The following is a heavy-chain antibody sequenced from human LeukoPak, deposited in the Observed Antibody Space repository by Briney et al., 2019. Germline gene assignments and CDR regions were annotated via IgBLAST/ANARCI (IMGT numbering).Heavy chain of an antibody. Sequence: PSETLSLTCTVSGGSISSSSYYWGWIRQPPGKGLEWIGSIYYSGSTYYNPSLKSRVTISVDTSKNQFSLKLSSVTAADTAVYYCARDPVAGTGTPTYWGQGTLVTVSS. CDR2: IYYSGST. CDR1: GGSISSSSYY. CDR3: ARDPVAGTGTPTY. D-gene: IGHD6-19*01. V-gene: IGHV4-39*07. J-gene: IGHJ4*02.